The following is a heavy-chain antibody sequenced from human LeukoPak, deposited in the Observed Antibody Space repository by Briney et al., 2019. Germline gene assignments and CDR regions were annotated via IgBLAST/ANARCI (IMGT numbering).Heavy chain of an antibody. CDR3: AKDLGSYYYYMDV. CDR2: ISGSGGST. CDR1: GFTFSSYA. Sequence: TGGSLRLSCAASGFTFSSYAVSWVRQAPGKGLEWVSAISGSGGSTYHADSVKGRFTISRDNSKNTLYLQMNSLRAEDTAVYYCAKDLGSYYYYMDVWGKGTTVTVSS. J-gene: IGHJ6*03. V-gene: IGHV3-23*01. D-gene: IGHD3-10*01.